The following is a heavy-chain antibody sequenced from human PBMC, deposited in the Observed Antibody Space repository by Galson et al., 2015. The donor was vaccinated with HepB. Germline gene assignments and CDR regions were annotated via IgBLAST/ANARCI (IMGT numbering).Heavy chain of an antibody. Sequence: LSLTCAVSGGSISSRTYYWGRIRQPPGKGLEWIGTIYYSGSTYYNPSLTSRITISVDTSKNQFSLKLSFVTAADTAVYYCASVYDFRSSGMDVWGQGTTVTVSS. J-gene: IGHJ6*02. V-gene: IGHV4-39*07. CDR2: IYYSGST. CDR3: ASVYDFRSSGMDV. D-gene: IGHD3-3*01. CDR1: GGSISSRTYY.